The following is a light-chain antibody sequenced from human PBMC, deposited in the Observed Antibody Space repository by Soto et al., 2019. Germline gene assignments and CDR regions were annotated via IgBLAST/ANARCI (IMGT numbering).Light chain of an antibody. CDR1: QGIRNN. CDR3: QKYFSVPFT. CDR2: AAS. V-gene: IGKV1-27*01. J-gene: IGKJ3*01. Sequence: DIQMTQSPSSLSASAGDRVTITCRASQGIRNNLAWYQQKPGEVPKLLIYAASTLQSGVPSRFSGSGSGTDFTLTISSLQPEDVATSYCQKYFSVPFTFGPGTKVDIK.